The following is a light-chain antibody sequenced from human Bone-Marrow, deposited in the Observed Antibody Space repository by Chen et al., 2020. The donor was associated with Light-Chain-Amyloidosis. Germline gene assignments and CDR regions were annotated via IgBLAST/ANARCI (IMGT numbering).Light chain of an antibody. V-gene: IGLV3-25*03. CDR1: DLPTKY. Sequence: SYELTQPPSVSVSPGQTASITCSGDDLPTKYAYWYQQKPGQAPGLVIHRDTERPSGISERVSGYSSGTTATLTISGVQAEDEADDHCQSADSSGTYEVRFGGGPKLTVL. CDR2: RDT. J-gene: IGLJ2*01. CDR3: QSADSSGTYEVR.